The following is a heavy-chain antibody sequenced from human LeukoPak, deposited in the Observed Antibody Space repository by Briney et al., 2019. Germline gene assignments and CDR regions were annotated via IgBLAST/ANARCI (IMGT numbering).Heavy chain of an antibody. CDR1: GYSLTELS. V-gene: IGHV1-24*01. D-gene: IGHD6-13*01. J-gene: IGHJ5*02. CDR3: ARAGTFEAAASNWFDP. CDR2: LDPEDVEA. Sequence: ASVKVSCKVSGYSLTELSIHWVRQAPGKGLEWMGGLDPEDVEAIYAQKLQGRVTMTTDTSTSTAYMELRSLRSDDTAVYYCARAGTFEAAASNWFDPWGQGTLVTVSS.